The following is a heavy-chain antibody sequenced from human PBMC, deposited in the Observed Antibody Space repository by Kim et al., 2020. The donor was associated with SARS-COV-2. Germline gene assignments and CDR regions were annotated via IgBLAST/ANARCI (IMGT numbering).Heavy chain of an antibody. CDR3: ARDHSLGGFDY. CDR2: IYYGGNT. J-gene: IGHJ4*02. V-gene: IGHV4-31*03. Sequence: SETLSLTCTVSGDSITSGGYYWNWIRQQPGKGLVWIGSIYYGGNTHYIPSLKSRLTISVDKSKNQFSQNLNSAPAADTAVYYCARDHSLGGFDYRGQGILVTVSA. CDR1: GDSITSGGYY. D-gene: IGHD7-27*01.